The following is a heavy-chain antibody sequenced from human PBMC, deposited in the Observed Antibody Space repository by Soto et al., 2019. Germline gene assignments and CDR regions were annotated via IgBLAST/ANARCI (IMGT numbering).Heavy chain of an antibody. CDR2: VSYTGNT. Sequence: QVQLQESGPGLMQPSQTLSLTCTVSGGSIGSGGYWWSWIRQHPGRGLEWIGFVSYTGNTQYNPSIKSRVNISVDTSTKQCSLKLSSVTAADTAVYYCARGTLVWGQGTLVTVSS. V-gene: IGHV4-31*03. D-gene: IGHD2-2*01. CDR3: ARGTLV. J-gene: IGHJ4*02. CDR1: GGSIGSGGYW.